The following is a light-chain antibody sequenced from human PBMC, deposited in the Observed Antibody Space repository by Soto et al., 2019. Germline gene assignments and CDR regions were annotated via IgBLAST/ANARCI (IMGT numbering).Light chain of an antibody. CDR1: QSLAYSDGNTY. J-gene: IGKJ2*01. V-gene: IGKV2-30*01. CDR3: MQGTHWPPYT. Sequence: DVVMTQSPLSLPVTLGQPASISCRSSQSLAYSDGNTYLNWFQQRPGQSPRRLIYKVSNRDSGVPDRLSGSGSGSEFTLKISRVEAEDVGVYYCMQGTHWPPYTFGHGTKLEIK. CDR2: KVS.